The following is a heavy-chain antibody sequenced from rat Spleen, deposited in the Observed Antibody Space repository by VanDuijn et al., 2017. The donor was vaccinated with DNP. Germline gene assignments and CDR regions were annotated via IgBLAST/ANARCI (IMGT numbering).Heavy chain of an antibody. CDR3: AKHDGTEGIDFDY. Sequence: EVQLVESGGGLVQPGGSLTLSCAASGVTFSNYGTHWIRQALAQGLEWVASISPSGVSTYSRDSVKGRFIISRDDSESVLYLQMDSLRSEDTATYYCAKHDGTEGIDFDYWGQGVMVTVSS. V-gene: IGHV5-19*01. J-gene: IGHJ2*01. CDR2: ISPSGVST. CDR1: GVTFSNYG. D-gene: IGHD1-11*01.